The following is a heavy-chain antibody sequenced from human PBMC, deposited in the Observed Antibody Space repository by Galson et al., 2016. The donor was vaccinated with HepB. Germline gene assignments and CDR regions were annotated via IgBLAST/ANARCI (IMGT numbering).Heavy chain of an antibody. J-gene: IGHJ1*01. D-gene: IGHD4-23*01. CDR3: ARETHGGLYDEN. CDR2: TYYRSRWIN. Sequence: CAISGDSVSSNGATWSWIRQSPSRGLEWLGRTYYRSRWINNYAESVKSRIIITPDTSKNQFSLHLDSVTPEDTALYYCARETHGGLYDENWGQGTLVAVSS. V-gene: IGHV6-1*01. CDR1: GDSVSSNGAT.